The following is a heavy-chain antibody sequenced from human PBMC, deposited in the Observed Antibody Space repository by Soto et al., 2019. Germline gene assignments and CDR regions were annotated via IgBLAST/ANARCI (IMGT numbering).Heavy chain of an antibody. D-gene: IGHD3-10*01. CDR1: GFTFSSYG. CDR3: AKALWFGEFSPIQYGMDV. J-gene: IGHJ6*02. CDR2: ISYDGSNK. Sequence: PGGSLRLSCAASGFTFSSYGMHWVRQAPGKGLEWVAVISYDGSNKYYADSVKGRFTISRDNSKNTLYLQMNSLRAEDTTVYYCAKALWFGEFSPIQYGMDVWGQGTTVTVSS. V-gene: IGHV3-30*18.